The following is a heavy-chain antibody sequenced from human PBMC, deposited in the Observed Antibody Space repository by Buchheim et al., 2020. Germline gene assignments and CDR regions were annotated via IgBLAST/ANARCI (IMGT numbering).Heavy chain of an antibody. CDR2: IHHGGRT. CDR3: ARNGDYNQDY. V-gene: IGHV4-4*02. J-gene: IGHJ4*02. Sequence: QVQLQESGPGLVKPSETLSLTCAVSGGSISSGYWSGYWWSWVRQPPGKGLEWIGEIHHGGRTNYNPSLKSRVTISVDKSKNQFSLEMRSVTAADTAMYYCARNGDYNQDYWGQGTL. D-gene: IGHD4-17*01. CDR1: GGSISSGYWSGYW.